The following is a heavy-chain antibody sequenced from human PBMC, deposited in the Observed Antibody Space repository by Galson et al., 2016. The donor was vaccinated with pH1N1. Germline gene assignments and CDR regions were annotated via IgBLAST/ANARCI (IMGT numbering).Heavy chain of an antibody. J-gene: IGHJ6*02. CDR1: GFTFSSYW. CDR3: ATLGAYGDTLPDHYGMGV. Sequence: SLRLSCAASGFTFSSYWMSWVRQAPGTGLEWVANIYQDGTEKYDVAPVKGRFTVSRDNAKSSLYLQMNSLRAEDTAVYYCATLGAYGDTLPDHYGMGVWGQGTTVTVSS. V-gene: IGHV3-7*01. CDR2: IYQDGTEK. D-gene: IGHD4-17*01.